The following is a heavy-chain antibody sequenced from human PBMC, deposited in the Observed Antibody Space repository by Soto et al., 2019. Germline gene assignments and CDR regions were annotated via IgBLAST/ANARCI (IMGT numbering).Heavy chain of an antibody. V-gene: IGHV3-9*01. D-gene: IGHD6-19*01. CDR2: ISANGDNV. J-gene: IGHJ6*02. Sequence: GGSLRLSCVASGFTVDDYAMHWVRQAPGKGLEWVSGISANGDNVDYADSVKGRFTVSRDNAKNSLFLQMNSLRPEDTAVYYCARDDVPGIAVAGPDYYYYGMDVWGQGTTVTVSS. CDR3: ARDDVPGIAVAGPDYYYYGMDV. CDR1: GFTVDDYA.